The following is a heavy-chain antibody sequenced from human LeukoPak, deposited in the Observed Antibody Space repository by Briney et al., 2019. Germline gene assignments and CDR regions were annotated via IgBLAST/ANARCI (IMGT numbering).Heavy chain of an antibody. V-gene: IGHV1-24*01. J-gene: IGHJ4*02. Sequence: ASVKVSCKVSGYTLTELSMHWVRQAPGKGLEWMGGFDPEDGEAIYAQKFQGRVTMTEDTSTDTAYMELSSLRSEDTAVYYCATGAFDILTGYRNFDYWGQGTLVTVSS. CDR2: FDPEDGEA. CDR3: ATGAFDILTGYRNFDY. CDR1: GYTLTELS. D-gene: IGHD3-9*01.